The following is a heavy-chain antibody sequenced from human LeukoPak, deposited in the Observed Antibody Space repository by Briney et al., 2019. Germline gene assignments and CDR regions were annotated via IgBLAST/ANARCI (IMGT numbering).Heavy chain of an antibody. D-gene: IGHD2-2*01. Sequence: GESLKISCKGSGYSFTSYWISWVSQMPGKGLEWMGTIDPSDSYTNYSPSFQGHVTISADKSISTAYLQWSSLKASDTAMYYCARQGYCSSTNCYSPYYYGMDVWGKGTTVTVSS. J-gene: IGHJ6*04. CDR1: GYSFTSYW. CDR2: IDPSDSYT. V-gene: IGHV5-10-1*01. CDR3: ARQGYCSSTNCYSPYYYGMDV.